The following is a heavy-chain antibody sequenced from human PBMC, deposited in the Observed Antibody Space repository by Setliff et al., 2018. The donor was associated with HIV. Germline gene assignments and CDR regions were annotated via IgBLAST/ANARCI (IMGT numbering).Heavy chain of an antibody. CDR3: ARTLTYYFDGSFSSGPADY. Sequence: ASVKVSCKASGYTFTTYAMIWVRQAPGQSLEWMGWINTGNGNTRLSQKFQGGVTISRDTSASTAYVELYSLTSEDTAVYYCARTLTYYFDGSFSSGPADYWGLGTLVTVSS. J-gene: IGHJ4*02. V-gene: IGHV1-3*04. CDR1: GYTFTTYA. D-gene: IGHD3-22*01. CDR2: INTGNGNT.